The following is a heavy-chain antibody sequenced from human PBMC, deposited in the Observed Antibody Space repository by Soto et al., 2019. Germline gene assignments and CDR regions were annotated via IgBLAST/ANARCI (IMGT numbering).Heavy chain of an antibody. J-gene: IGHJ5*02. CDR2: IIPIVGTA. CDR1: GGTFSSYA. D-gene: IGHD6-6*01. CDR3: ARDGYSSSSGYNWFDP. Sequence: SVKVSCKASGGTFSSYAISCVRQDPGQGLEWMGGIIPIVGTANYAQKFQRRVTITADESTSTAYMELSSLRSEDTAVYYCARDGYSSSSGYNWFDPWGQGTLVTVSS. V-gene: IGHV1-69*13.